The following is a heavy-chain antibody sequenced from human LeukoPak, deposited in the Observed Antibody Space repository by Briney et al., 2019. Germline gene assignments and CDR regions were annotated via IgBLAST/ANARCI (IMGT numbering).Heavy chain of an antibody. CDR3: ARGGRANGVYDAFDI. CDR1: GFTFSSYS. CDR2: INSDGSST. J-gene: IGHJ3*02. D-gene: IGHD2-8*01. V-gene: IGHV3-74*01. Sequence: GGSLRLSCAASGFTFSSYSMNWVRQAPGKGLVWVSRINSDGSSTSYADSVKGRFTISRDNAKNTLYLQMNTLRAEDTALYYCARGGRANGVYDAFDIWGQGTIVTVSS.